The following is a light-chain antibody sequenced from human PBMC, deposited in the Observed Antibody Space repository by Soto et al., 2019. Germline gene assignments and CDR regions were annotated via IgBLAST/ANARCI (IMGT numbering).Light chain of an antibody. J-gene: IGKJ1*01. CDR3: QQYGSSLWT. V-gene: IGKV3-20*01. CDR2: GAS. CDR1: QSVSSY. Sequence: ETVMTQSPVTLALSPWERATLSCRASQSVSSYLAWYQQKPGQAPRLLIYGASSRATGIPDRFSGSGSGTDFTLTISRLEPEDFAVYYCQQYGSSLWTFGQGTKVDIK.